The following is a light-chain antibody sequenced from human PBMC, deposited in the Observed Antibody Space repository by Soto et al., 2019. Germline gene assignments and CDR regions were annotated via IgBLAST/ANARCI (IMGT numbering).Light chain of an antibody. Sequence: EIVMTQSPATLSESPGGRATLSCRASQGIGINLAWYQQNPGQAPRLLIYGASTRATGVPARFSGRGSGTEFTLTITSLQSEDFAVDYCQHYDIWPPMYTFGPGTKLQIQ. J-gene: IGKJ2*01. CDR2: GAS. CDR1: QGIGIN. CDR3: QHYDIWPPMYT. V-gene: IGKV3-15*01.